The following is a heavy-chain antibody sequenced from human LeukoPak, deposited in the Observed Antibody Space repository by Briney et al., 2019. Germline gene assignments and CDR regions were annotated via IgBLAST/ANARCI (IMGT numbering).Heavy chain of an antibody. CDR3: AREVYSRIDY. Sequence: GGSLRLSCAASGFTFSSYSMNWVRQAPGKVLEWVSYISSSSSTIYYADSVKGRFTISRDNAKNSLYLQMNSLRAEDTAVYYCAREVYSRIDYWGQGTLVTVSS. J-gene: IGHJ4*02. D-gene: IGHD6-13*01. CDR1: GFTFSSYS. V-gene: IGHV3-48*01. CDR2: ISSSSSTI.